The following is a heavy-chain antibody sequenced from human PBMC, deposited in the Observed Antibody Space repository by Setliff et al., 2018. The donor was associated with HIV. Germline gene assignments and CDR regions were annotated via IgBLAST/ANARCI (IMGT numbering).Heavy chain of an antibody. V-gene: IGHV3-7*01. D-gene: IGHD3-22*01. J-gene: IGHJ6*02. Sequence: PGGSLRLSCAASGFTLSSFWMSWVRQAPGKGLEWVANIKQDGSEKYYVDSVKGRFTISRDNAKNSLYLQMNSLRAEDTAVYYCVRGSMIAHYYYYGMDVWGQGTTVTVSS. CDR1: GFTLSSFW. CDR3: VRGSMIAHYYYYGMDV. CDR2: IKQDGSEK.